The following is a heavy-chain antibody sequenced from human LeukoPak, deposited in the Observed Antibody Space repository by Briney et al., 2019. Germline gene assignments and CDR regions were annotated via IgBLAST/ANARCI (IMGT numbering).Heavy chain of an antibody. J-gene: IGHJ3*02. V-gene: IGHV3-9*01. Sequence: GRSLRLSCAASGFTFDDYAMHWVRQAPGKGLEWVSGISWNSGSIGYADSVKGRFTISRDNAKNSLYLQMNSLRAEDTAVYYCAKDFKDDFWSGQVEDAFDIWGQGTMVTVSS. CDR2: ISWNSGSI. CDR3: AKDFKDDFWSGQVEDAFDI. D-gene: IGHD3-3*01. CDR1: GFTFDDYA.